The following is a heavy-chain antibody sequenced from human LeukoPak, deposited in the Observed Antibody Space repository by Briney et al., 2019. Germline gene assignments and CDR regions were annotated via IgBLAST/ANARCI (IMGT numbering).Heavy chain of an antibody. V-gene: IGHV4-38-2*02. CDR2: IFHSGST. J-gene: IGHJ6*03. Sequence: SETLSLTCTVSGYSLTSGYYWGWIRQPPGKGLEWIASIFHSGSTFYNPSVKSRVTISVDTSKNQFSLKMSSVTAADTAVYFCARGGPPGYYYDYYMDVWGKGTTVTISS. CDR3: ARGGPPGYYYDYYMDV. CDR1: GYSLTSGYY.